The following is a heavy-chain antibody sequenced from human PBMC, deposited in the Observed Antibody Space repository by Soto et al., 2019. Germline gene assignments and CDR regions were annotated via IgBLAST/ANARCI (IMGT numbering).Heavy chain of an antibody. CDR3: ARGVGSGTYYNQYNWFDP. V-gene: IGHV1-18*01. CDR2: INTYNGNT. D-gene: IGHD3-10*01. CDR1: GYTFTNYF. Sequence: ASVKVSCKASGYTFTNYFISWVRQAPGQGLEWMGWINTYNGNTNHAQKLQGRVTMTTDTSTSTAYMGLRSLRSDDTAVYYCARGVGSGTYYNQYNWFDPWGQGTLVTVSS. J-gene: IGHJ5*02.